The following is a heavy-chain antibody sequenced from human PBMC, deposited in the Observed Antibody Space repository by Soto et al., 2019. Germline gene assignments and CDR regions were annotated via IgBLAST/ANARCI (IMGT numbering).Heavy chain of an antibody. CDR2: ISSTTNYI. D-gene: IGHD1-1*01. V-gene: IGHV3-21*01. J-gene: IGHJ6*02. Sequence: AGGSLRLSCAASGFTFSRYSMNWVRQAPGKGLEWVSSISSTTNYIYYADSMKGRFTVSRDNAKNSVYLDMNSLSAEDTAIYYCTRGGGWNQGYYHYYGMDVWGQGTTVTVSS. CDR1: GFTFSRYS. CDR3: TRGGGWNQGYYHYYGMDV.